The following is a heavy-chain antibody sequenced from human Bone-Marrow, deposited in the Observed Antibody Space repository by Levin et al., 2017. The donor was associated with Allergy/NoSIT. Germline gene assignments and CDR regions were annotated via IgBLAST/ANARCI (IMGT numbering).Heavy chain of an antibody. CDR2: TYYRSKWFH. J-gene: IGHJ6*02. CDR3: ARDPAYNYGMDV. Sequence: SQTLSLTCVISGDSVSSDTSAWNWIRQSPSRGLEWLGRTYYRSKWFHDYALSVRSRITISSDTSKNQFSLQLNSVTPEDTAVYYCARDPAYNYGMDVWGQGTTVTVSS. CDR1: GDSVSSDTSA. V-gene: IGHV6-1*01.